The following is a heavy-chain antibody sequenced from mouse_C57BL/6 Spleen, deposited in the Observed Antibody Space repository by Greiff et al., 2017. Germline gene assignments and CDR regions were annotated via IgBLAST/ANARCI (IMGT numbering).Heavy chain of an antibody. CDR1: GFTFSDYY. Sequence: EVKLVESEGGLVQPGSSMKLSCTASGFTFSDYYMAWVRQVPEKGLEWVANINYDGSSTYYLDSLKSRFIISRDNAKNILYLQMSSLKSEDTATYYCARVNLRGYFDYWGQGTTLTVSS. CDR2: INYDGSST. J-gene: IGHJ2*01. CDR3: ARVNLRGYFDY. V-gene: IGHV5-16*01.